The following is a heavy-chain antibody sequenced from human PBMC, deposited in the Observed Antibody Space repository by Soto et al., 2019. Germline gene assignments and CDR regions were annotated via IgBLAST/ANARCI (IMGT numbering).Heavy chain of an antibody. CDR2: ISGSGGSS. CDR3: AVRASSGWYSYYFDY. D-gene: IGHD6-19*01. V-gene: IGHV3-23*01. Sequence: GGSLRLSCAASGFAFSTYAMTWVRQAPGKGLEWVSVISGSGGSSYYADSVKGRFTISRDNAKNSLYLQMNSLRAEDTAVYYCAVRASSGWYSYYFDYWGQGTLVTVS. J-gene: IGHJ4*02. CDR1: GFAFSTYA.